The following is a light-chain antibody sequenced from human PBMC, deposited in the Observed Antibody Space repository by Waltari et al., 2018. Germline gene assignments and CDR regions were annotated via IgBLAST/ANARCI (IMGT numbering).Light chain of an antibody. J-gene: IGLJ3*02. CDR1: SSDVGGYNY. V-gene: IGLV2-14*03. CDR3: SSYTSSSTLWV. CDR2: DVS. Sequence: QSALTQPASVSGSPGQSITISCTGTSSDVGGYNYVSWYQQHPGKAPKLMIYDVSNRPAGVSNRVSGCKSGNTASLTIAGLQAEDEADYDCSSYTSSSTLWVFGGGTKLTVL.